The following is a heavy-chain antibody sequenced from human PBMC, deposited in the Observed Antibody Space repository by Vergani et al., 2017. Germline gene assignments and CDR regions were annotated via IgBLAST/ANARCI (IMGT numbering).Heavy chain of an antibody. D-gene: IGHD3-9*01. V-gene: IGHV1-46*03. CDR3: ARADYVILTDYRY. CDR2: INPSGGHT. CDR1: GYTFSNYY. J-gene: IGHJ4*02. Sequence: QVQVVQSGVQVKKSGASVKVSCKTSGYTFSNYYMHWVRQAPGQGLEWMGIINPSGGHTNYAQKFQGRVTMTRDTSTSTVYMELSSLRSEDTAIYYCARADYVILTDYRYWGQGTLVTVSA.